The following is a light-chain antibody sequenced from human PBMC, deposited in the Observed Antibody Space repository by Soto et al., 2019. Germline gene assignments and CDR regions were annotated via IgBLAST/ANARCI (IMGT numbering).Light chain of an antibody. V-gene: IGKV3-20*01. CDR3: QQYGSSGT. Sequence: EIVLTQSPGTLSLSPGARATLSCRASQSVSNNYLAWYQQKPGQAPRLLIYGASNRATGIPDRFIGSGSGTDFTLTISRLEPENFAVYYCQQYGSSGTFGQGTKVEIK. J-gene: IGKJ1*01. CDR1: QSVSNNY. CDR2: GAS.